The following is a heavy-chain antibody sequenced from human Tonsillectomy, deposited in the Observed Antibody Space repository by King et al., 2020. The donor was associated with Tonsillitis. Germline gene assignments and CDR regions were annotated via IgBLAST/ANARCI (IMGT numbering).Heavy chain of an antibody. D-gene: IGHD3-16*02. V-gene: IGHV4-34*01. Sequence: VQLQQWGAGLLKPSETLSLTCAVYGGSFSGYYWSWIRQPPGKGLEWIGEINHSGSTNYNPSLKSRVTISVDTSKNQFSLKLSSVTAADTAVYYCARVLSRYDYVWGSYRSGAFDIWGQGTMVTVSS. CDR2: INHSGST. J-gene: IGHJ3*02. CDR3: ARVLSRYDYVWGSYRSGAFDI. CDR1: GGSFSGYY.